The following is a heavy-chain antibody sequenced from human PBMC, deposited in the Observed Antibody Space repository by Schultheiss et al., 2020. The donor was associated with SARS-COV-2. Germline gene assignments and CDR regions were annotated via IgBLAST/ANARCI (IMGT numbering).Heavy chain of an antibody. Sequence: GGSLRLSCAASGFTFSSYAMSWVRQAPGKGLEWVSGISWNSGSIGYADSVKGRFTISRDNSKNTLYLQMNSLRAEDTAVYYCARDLVLFGVTRGGIDYWGQGTLVTVSS. CDR3: ARDLVLFGVTRGGIDY. CDR2: ISWNSGSI. D-gene: IGHD3-3*01. CDR1: GFTFSSYA. V-gene: IGHV3-23*01. J-gene: IGHJ4*02.